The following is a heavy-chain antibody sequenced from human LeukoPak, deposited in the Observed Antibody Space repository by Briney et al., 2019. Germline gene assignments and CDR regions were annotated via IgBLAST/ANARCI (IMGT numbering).Heavy chain of an antibody. V-gene: IGHV4-59*12. D-gene: IGHD3-22*01. CDR2: IYYSGST. J-gene: IGHJ4*02. CDR3: ARGGHYDSSGVVLGHEYYFDY. CDR1: GGSISSYY. Sequence: SETLSLTCTVSGGSISSYYWSWIRQPPGKGLEWIGYIYYSGSTNYNPSLKSRVTISVDTSKNQFSLKLSSVTAADTAVYYCARGGHYDSSGVVLGHEYYFDYWGQGTLVTVSS.